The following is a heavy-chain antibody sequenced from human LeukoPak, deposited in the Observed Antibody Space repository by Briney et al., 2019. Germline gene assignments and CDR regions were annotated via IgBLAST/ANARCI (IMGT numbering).Heavy chain of an antibody. CDR1: GFTFSSYS. D-gene: IGHD6-19*01. V-gene: IGHV3-21*01. Sequence: PGGSLRLSCAASGFTFSSYSMNWVRQAPGKGLEWVSSISSSSSYIYYADSVKGRFTISRDNARKSLYLQMNSLRAEDTAVYYCARGQWLAYFDYWGQGTLVTVSS. CDR2: ISSSSSYI. J-gene: IGHJ4*02. CDR3: ARGQWLAYFDY.